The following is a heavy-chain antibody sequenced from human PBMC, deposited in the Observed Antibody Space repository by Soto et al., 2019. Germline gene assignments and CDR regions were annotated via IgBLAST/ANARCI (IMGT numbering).Heavy chain of an antibody. Sequence: GGSLRLSCAASGFTFNTYTMSWVRQAPGKGLEWVSAISASGGTTNSADSVKGRFTISRDTSKNTLYLQMNSLRAEDTAIYYCARDHSPYAYFYNPGIYYSWFDAWGEGTLVTVPS. D-gene: IGHD3-10*01. V-gene: IGHV3-23*01. CDR1: GFTFNTYT. CDR3: ARDHSPYAYFYNPGIYYSWFDA. CDR2: ISASGGTT. J-gene: IGHJ5*02.